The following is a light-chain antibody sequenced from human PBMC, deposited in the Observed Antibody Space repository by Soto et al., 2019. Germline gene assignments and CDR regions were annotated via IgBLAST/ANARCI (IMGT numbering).Light chain of an antibody. CDR1: QSVSSSY. CDR2: GAS. CDR3: QQYGSSLYT. V-gene: IGKV3-20*01. J-gene: IGKJ2*01. Sequence: EIVLTQSPGTLSLSPGERATLSCRASQSVSSSYLAWYQQKPGQAPRLPIYGASSRATGIPDRFSGSGSGTDFTLTISILEPEDFAVYYCQQYGSSLYTFGQGTKLEIK.